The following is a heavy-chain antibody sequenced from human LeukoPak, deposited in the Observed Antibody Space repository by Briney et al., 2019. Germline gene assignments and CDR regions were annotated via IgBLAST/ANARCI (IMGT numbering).Heavy chain of an antibody. J-gene: IGHJ6*02. CDR2: IFYSGNA. Sequence: SETLSLTCTVSGGSMSSYYWSWIRQPPGKGLEWIGHIFYSGNANYNPSLKSRVTISVDTSKSQFSLRLSSVTAADTAVYYCARRGRYGAGPLYYYYGMDVWGQGTTVTVSS. CDR3: ARRGRYGAGPLYYYYGMDV. D-gene: IGHD3-10*01. CDR1: GGSMSSYY. V-gene: IGHV4-59*08.